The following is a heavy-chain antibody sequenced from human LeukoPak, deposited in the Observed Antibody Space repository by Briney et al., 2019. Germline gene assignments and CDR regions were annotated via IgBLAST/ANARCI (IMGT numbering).Heavy chain of an antibody. CDR2: IIPILGIA. V-gene: IGHV1-69*04. D-gene: IGHD3-3*01. J-gene: IGHJ4*02. CDR1: GGTFSSYA. Sequence: GASVKVSCKASGGTFSSYAISWVRQAPGQGLEWMGRIIPILGIANYAQKFQGRVTITADKSTSTAYMELSSLRCEDTAVYYCARTDFWSGYYHQVDYWGQGTLVTVSS. CDR3: ARTDFWSGYYHQVDY.